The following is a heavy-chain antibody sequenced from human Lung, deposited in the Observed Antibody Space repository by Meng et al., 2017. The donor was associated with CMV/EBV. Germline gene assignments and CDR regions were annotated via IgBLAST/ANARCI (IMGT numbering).Heavy chain of an antibody. J-gene: IGHJ4*02. V-gene: IGHV4-4*02. Sequence: LEVAAPGLVKPSGPLSLTCAASGGSISISTWWSWVRQPPGKGLEWIGEIYHSGGTNYNPSLRGRVTISLDKSKNQFSLTLRSVTAADTAVYYCASFPPPGKQWLVTDYWGQGTLVTVSS. CDR3: ASFPPPGKQWLVTDY. CDR2: IYHSGGT. D-gene: IGHD6-19*01. CDR1: GGSISISTW.